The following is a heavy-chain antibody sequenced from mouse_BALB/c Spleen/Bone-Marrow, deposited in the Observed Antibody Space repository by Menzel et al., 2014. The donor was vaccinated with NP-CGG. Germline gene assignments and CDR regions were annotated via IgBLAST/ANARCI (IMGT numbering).Heavy chain of an antibody. CDR1: GYAFSSSW. CDR2: IYPGDGDT. D-gene: IGHD2-1*01. CDR3: ARHAYGNSYWYFDV. J-gene: IGHJ1*01. V-gene: IGHV1-82*01. Sequence: QVQLKQSGPELVKPGASVKISCKASGYAFSSSWMNWVKQRPGQGLEWIGRIYPGDGDTNYNRKFKGKATLTADKSSSTAYMQLSSLTSVDSAVYFCARHAYGNSYWYFDVWGAGTTVTVSS.